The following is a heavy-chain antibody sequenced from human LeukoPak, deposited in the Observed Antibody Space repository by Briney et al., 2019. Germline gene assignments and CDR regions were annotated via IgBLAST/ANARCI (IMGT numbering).Heavy chain of an antibody. J-gene: IGHJ3*02. CDR1: RGSISSSSYY. V-gene: IGHV4-39*01. CDR3: ARAEGEDASDI. D-gene: IGHD3-16*01. CDR2: IYYRGST. Sequence: SETLSVTCPVSRGSISSSSYYWGWIRHPPGGGLEWIGSIYYRGSTSYNPSLKSRFTIPVDTSKNQFSLKLSSVTAADTAVYYCARAEGEDASDIWGQGAMVTVSS.